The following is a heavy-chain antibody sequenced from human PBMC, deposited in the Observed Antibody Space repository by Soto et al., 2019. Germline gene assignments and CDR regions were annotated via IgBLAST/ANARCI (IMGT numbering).Heavy chain of an antibody. V-gene: IGHV3-30*18. CDR1: GFMFRNYG. Sequence: QVQLVESGGGVVQPGRSLRLSCVASGFMFRNYGMHWIRQAPGKGLEWLAVISYDGSDDFYADSVKGRFTISRDNSKNTLYLQMNSVRAEEAAVYYCAKDQVAIGAVTICYFDFWGHGTLVTVSS. D-gene: IGHD3-16*01. CDR3: AKDQVAIGAVTICYFDF. J-gene: IGHJ4*01. CDR2: ISYDGSDD.